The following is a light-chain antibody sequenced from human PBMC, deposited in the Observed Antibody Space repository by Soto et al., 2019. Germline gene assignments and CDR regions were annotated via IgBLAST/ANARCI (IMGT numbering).Light chain of an antibody. Sequence: EIVMTQSPISLPVTPGEPASISCKSSQSLLHRDGNKYLDWYLHKPGRSPQLLIYLAYTRASGVPARFSGSGSTTDFTLNISRVQTEDVGLYYCMQALQAPYTFGQGTKLDIK. J-gene: IGKJ2*01. V-gene: IGKV2-28*01. CDR1: QSLLHRDGNKY. CDR2: LAY. CDR3: MQALQAPYT.